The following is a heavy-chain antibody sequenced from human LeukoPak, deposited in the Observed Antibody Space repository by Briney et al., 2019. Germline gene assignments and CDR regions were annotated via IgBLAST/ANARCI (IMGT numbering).Heavy chain of an antibody. CDR2: LDPSGSQK. CDR3: AIWTSGNY. CDR1: GFTFNRSW. V-gene: IGHV3-7*01. D-gene: IGHD1-1*01. J-gene: IGHJ4*02. Sequence: PEGSLRLSCAASGFTFNRSWMNWVRQAPGKGLEWVANLDPSGSQKRYVDSVKGRFIISKDNPGASLYLDMYSLRAEDTAIYYCAIWTSGNYWGQGTLVTVSS.